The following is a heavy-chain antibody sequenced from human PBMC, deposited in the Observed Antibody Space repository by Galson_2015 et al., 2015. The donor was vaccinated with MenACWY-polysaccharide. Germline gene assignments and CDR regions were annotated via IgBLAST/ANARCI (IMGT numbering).Heavy chain of an antibody. CDR3: ARGHYGLDV. CDR2: ISKSGGSI. V-gene: IGHV3-11*01. CDR1: GFSLGAWY. J-gene: IGHJ6*02. Sequence: SLRLSCAASGFSLGAWYMSWIRQAPGKGLEWLSYISKSGGSIYYGDSVKGRFAISRDNAKNSLYLQLISLEVEDTAIYYCARGHYGLDVWGQGTTVTVSS.